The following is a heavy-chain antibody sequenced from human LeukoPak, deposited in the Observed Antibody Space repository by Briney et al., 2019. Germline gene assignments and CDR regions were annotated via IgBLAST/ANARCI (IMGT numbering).Heavy chain of an antibody. V-gene: IGHV3-30*03. CDR1: GFTFSSYG. CDR2: ISYDGSNK. CDR3: ARGESGYDFDY. J-gene: IGHJ4*02. Sequence: GGSLRLSCAASGFTFSSYGMHWVRQAPGKGLEWVAVISYDGSNKYYADSVKGRFTISRDNSKNTLYLQMNSLRAEDTAVYYCARGESGYDFDYWGQGTLVTVSS. D-gene: IGHD5-12*01.